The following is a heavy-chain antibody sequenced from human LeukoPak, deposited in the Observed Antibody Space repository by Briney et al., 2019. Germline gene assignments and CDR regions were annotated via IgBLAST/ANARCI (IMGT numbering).Heavy chain of an antibody. CDR1: GGSISSYY. CDR2: IYYSGST. CDR3: ARGVMVAATVHFDY. D-gene: IGHD2-15*01. Sequence: PSGTLSLTCTVSGGSISSYYWSWIRQPPGKGLEWIGYIYYSGSTNYNPSLKSRVTISVDTSKNQFSLKLSSVTAADTAVYYCARGVMVAATVHFDYWGQGTLVTVSS. V-gene: IGHV4-59*01. J-gene: IGHJ4*02.